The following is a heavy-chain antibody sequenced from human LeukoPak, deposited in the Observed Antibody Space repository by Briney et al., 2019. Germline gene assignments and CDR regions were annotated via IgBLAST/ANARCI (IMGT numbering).Heavy chain of an antibody. J-gene: IGHJ4*02. Sequence: SETLSLTCTVSGGSISSSSYYWGWIRQPPGKGLEWIGSIYYSGSTNYNPSLKSRVTISVDTSKNQFSLKLSSVTAADAAVYYCAIGDWASPDYWGQGTLVTVSS. CDR3: AIGDWASPDY. V-gene: IGHV4-39*07. CDR1: GGSISSSSYY. D-gene: IGHD3-9*01. CDR2: IYYSGST.